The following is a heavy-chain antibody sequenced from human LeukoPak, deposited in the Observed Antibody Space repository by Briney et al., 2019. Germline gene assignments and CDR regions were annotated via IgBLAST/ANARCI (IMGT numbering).Heavy chain of an antibody. CDR1: GGSISSYY. CDR3: ARGPSRYYYGMDV. Sequence: SETLSLTCTVSGGSISSYYWSWIRQPPGKGLEWIGYIYYSGSTNYNPSLKSRVTISVDTSKNQFSLKPSSVTAADTAVYYCARGPSRYYYGMDVWGQGTTVTVSS. CDR2: IYYSGST. J-gene: IGHJ6*02. V-gene: IGHV4-59*01.